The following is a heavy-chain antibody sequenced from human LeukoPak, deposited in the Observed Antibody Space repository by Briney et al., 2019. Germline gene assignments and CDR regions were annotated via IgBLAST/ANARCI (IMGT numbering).Heavy chain of an antibody. V-gene: IGHV3-23*01. CDR2: ISGSGGST. CDR1: GFTFSSYA. CDR3: AKGRGAHYYDSSGYGRGYFQH. J-gene: IGHJ1*01. Sequence: GSLRLSCAASGFTFSSYAMSWVRQAPGKGLEWVSAISGSGGSTYYADSVKGRFTISRDNSKNTLYLQMNSLRAEDTAVYYCAKGRGAHYYDSSGYGRGYFQHWGQGTLVTVSS. D-gene: IGHD3-22*01.